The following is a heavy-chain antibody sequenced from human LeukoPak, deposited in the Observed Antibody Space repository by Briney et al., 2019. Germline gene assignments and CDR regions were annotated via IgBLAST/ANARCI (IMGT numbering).Heavy chain of an antibody. CDR2: IRYDGSNK. CDR3: AKDPHYGDYQASPDY. D-gene: IGHD4-17*01. J-gene: IGHJ4*02. Sequence: GGSLRLSCAASGFTFSSYGMHWVRQAPGKGLEWVAFIRYDGSNKYYADSVKGRFTISRDNPKNTLYLQMNSLRAEDTAVYYCAKDPHYGDYQASPDYWGQGTLVTVSS. V-gene: IGHV3-30*02. CDR1: GFTFSSYG.